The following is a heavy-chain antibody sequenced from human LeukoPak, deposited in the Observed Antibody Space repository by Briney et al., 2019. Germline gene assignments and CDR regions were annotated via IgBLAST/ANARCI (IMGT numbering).Heavy chain of an antibody. V-gene: IGHV3-23*01. J-gene: IGHJ4*02. D-gene: IGHD3-3*01. CDR2: ISGAGGST. Sequence: GGSLRLSCAASGFTFSTYGMSWVRQAPGKGLEWVSHISGAGGSTYYADSVKGRFTISRDNSKNTLYLQMNSLRAEDTAVYSCARRRGSGSSPPYFDYWGQGTLVTVSS. CDR1: GFTFSTYG. CDR3: ARRRGSGSSPPYFDY.